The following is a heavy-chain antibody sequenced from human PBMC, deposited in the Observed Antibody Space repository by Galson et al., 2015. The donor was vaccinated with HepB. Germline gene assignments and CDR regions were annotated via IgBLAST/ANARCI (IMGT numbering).Heavy chain of an antibody. V-gene: IGHV3-73*01. Sequence: SLRLSCAASGFTFSGSAMHWVRQASGKGLEWVGRIRSKANSYATAYAASVKGRFTISRDDSKNTAYLQMNSLKTEDTAVYYCTRIAMVRGVTAHDAFDIWGQGTMVTVSS. CDR1: GFTFSGSA. CDR2: IRSKANSYAT. J-gene: IGHJ3*02. D-gene: IGHD3-10*01. CDR3: TRIAMVRGVTAHDAFDI.